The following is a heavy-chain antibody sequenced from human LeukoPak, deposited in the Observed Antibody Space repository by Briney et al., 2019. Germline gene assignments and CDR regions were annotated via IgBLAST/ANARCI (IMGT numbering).Heavy chain of an antibody. CDR2: NSSSSSYI. CDR1: GFTFSSYS. V-gene: IGHV3-21*01. D-gene: IGHD3-22*01. Sequence: GGSLRLSCAASGFTFSSYSMNWVRQAPGKGLEWVSSNSSSSSYIYYADSVKGRFTISRDNAKNSLYLQMNSLRAEDTAVYYCARDYYDSSGYYSPDYWGQGTLVTVSS. CDR3: ARDYYDSSGYYSPDY. J-gene: IGHJ4*02.